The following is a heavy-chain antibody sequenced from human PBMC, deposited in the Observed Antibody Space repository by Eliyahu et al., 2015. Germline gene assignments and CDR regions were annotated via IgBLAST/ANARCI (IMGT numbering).Heavy chain of an antibody. D-gene: IGHD1-1*01. CDR3: AKDLGLERQLPPSGYYYGMDV. Sequence: EVQLVESGXVVVQPGGSLRLSCXASGFXFXXYAXHXVRQAPGKGLGWVSLISWDGGSTYYADSVKGRFTISRDNSKNSLYLQMNSLRAEDTALYYCAKDLGLERQLPPSGYYYGMDVWGQGTTVTVSS. V-gene: IGHV3-43D*03. CDR2: ISWDGGST. CDR1: GFXFXXYA. J-gene: IGHJ6*02.